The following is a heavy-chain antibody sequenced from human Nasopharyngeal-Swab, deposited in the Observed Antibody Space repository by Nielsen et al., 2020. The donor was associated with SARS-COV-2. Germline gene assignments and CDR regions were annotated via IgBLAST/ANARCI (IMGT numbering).Heavy chain of an antibody. V-gene: IGHV3-33*08. CDR2: IWYDGSNK. CDR1: GFTFSSYW. J-gene: IGHJ4*02. CDR3: ARGGYSGYEYYFDY. Sequence: GESLKISCAASGFTFSSYWMHWVRQAPGKGLEWVAVIWYDGSNKYYADSVKGRFTISRDNSKNTLYLQMNSLRAEDTAVYYCARGGYSGYEYYFDYWGQGTLVTVSS. D-gene: IGHD5-12*01.